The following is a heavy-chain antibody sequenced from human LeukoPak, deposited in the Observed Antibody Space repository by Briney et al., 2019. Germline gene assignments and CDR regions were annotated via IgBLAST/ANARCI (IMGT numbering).Heavy chain of an antibody. CDR1: GYTFTSFG. D-gene: IGHD6-13*01. J-gene: IGHJ4*02. Sequence: ASVKVSCKASGYTFTSFGISWARQAPGQGLEWMGWISAYNGNTNYAQKLQGRVTMTTDTSTSTAYMELRSLRSDDTAVYYCARVRYSSSWPDYWGQGTLVTVSS. V-gene: IGHV1-18*01. CDR2: ISAYNGNT. CDR3: ARVRYSSSWPDY.